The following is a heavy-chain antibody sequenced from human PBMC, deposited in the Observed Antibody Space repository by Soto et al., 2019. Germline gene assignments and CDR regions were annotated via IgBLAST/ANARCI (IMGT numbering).Heavy chain of an antibody. J-gene: IGHJ3*02. Sequence: QVQLVQSGAEVKKPGASVKVSCKASGYTFTSYGISWVRQAPGQGLEWMGWISAYNGNTNYAQKLQGRVTMTTDTPXNTAYMELRSLRSDDTAVYYCARDHDYGDPLGAFDIWGQGTMVTVSS. CDR3: ARDHDYGDPLGAFDI. D-gene: IGHD4-17*01. CDR1: GYTFTSYG. CDR2: ISAYNGNT. V-gene: IGHV1-18*01.